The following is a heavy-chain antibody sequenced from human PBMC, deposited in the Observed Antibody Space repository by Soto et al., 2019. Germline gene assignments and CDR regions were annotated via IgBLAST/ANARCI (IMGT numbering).Heavy chain of an antibody. J-gene: IGHJ4*02. D-gene: IGHD2-2*01. V-gene: IGHV3-7*03. CDR2: IKQDGSEK. CDR3: ARDSLGYCTSNSCYCSEDY. Sequence: GGSLRLSCSASGFTFSTYWMSWVRQAPGKGLEWVANIKQDGSEKYYVDSVKGRFTISRDNAKNSLYLQMNSLRAEDTAVYYCARDSLGYCTSNSCYCSEDYWGQGTLVTVSS. CDR1: GFTFSTYW.